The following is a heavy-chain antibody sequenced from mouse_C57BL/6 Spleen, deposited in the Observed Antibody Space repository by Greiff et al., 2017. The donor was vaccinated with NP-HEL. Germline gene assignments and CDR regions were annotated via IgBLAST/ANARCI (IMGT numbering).Heavy chain of an antibody. D-gene: IGHD4-1*01. J-gene: IGHJ3*01. Sequence: EVQLQQSGAELVKPGASVKLSCTASGFNIKDYYMHWVKQRTEQGLEWIGRIDPEDGETKYAPKFQGKATITADTSSNTAYLQLSSLTSEETAVYYCARTYWDAYWGQGTLVTVSA. CDR1: GFNIKDYY. V-gene: IGHV14-2*01. CDR3: ARTYWDAY. CDR2: IDPEDGET.